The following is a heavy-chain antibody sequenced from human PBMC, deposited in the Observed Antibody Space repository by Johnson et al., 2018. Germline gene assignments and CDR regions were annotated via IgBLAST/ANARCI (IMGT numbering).Heavy chain of an antibody. CDR1: GFPFNAYG. CDR3: AKAATTIVRYAEYFQH. CDR2: ISYDGTNK. D-gene: IGHD4-17*01. V-gene: IGHV3-30*18. Sequence: QVRLVQSGGGVVQPRRSLRLSCAASGFPFNAYGMPWVRQAPGKGLEWVAVISYDGTNKYYLDSVKGRLTIASDNSKNTLYLQMNSLRAEDTAVYYCAKAATTIVRYAEYFQHWGQGALVTVSA. J-gene: IGHJ1*01.